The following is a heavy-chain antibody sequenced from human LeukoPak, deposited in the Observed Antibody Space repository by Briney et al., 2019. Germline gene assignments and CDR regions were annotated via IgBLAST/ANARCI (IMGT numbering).Heavy chain of an antibody. J-gene: IGHJ6*03. CDR1: GGSISSYY. D-gene: IGHD3-3*01. Sequence: SKTLSLTCTVSGGSISSYYWSWIRQPAGKGLEWIGRIYTSGSTNYNPSLKSRVTMSVDTSKNQFSLKLSSVTAADTAVYYCARTTGVVIPPKYYYYYMDVWGKGTTVTVSS. CDR3: ARTTGVVIPPKYYYYYMDV. V-gene: IGHV4-4*07. CDR2: IYTSGST.